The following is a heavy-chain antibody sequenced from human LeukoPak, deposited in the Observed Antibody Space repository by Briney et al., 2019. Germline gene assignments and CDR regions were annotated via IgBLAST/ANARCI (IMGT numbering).Heavy chain of an antibody. D-gene: IGHD3-3*01. CDR2: IKQDGSEK. J-gene: IGHJ4*02. Sequence: GGSLRLSCAASGFTFSSYWMSWVRQAPGKGLEWVANIKQDGSEKYYVDSVKGRFTISRDNAKNSLYLQMNSLRAEDTALYYCAKDFSPDPNDFWSGYSGSYFDYWGQGTLVTVSS. V-gene: IGHV3-7*03. CDR1: GFTFSSYW. CDR3: AKDFSPDPNDFWSGYSGSYFDY.